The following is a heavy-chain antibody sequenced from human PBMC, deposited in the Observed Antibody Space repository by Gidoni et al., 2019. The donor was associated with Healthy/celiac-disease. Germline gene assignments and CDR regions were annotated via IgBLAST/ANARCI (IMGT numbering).Heavy chain of an antibody. CDR3: AKDLLAARPTFLDY. CDR1: GFTFSSYG. J-gene: IGHJ4*02. V-gene: IGHV3-30*18. D-gene: IGHD6-6*01. Sequence: QVQLVESGGGVVQPGRSLRLSCAASGFTFSSYGMHWVRQAPGKGLEWVAVISYDGSNKYYADSVKGRFTISRDNSKNTLYLQMNSLRAEDTAVYYCAKDLLAARPTFLDYWGQGTLVTVSS. CDR2: ISYDGSNK.